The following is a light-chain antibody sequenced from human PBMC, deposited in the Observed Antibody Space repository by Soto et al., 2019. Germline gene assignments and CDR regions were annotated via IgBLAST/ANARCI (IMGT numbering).Light chain of an antibody. CDR2: DAS. CDR1: QSVNSY. CDR3: QQRINWPLYT. Sequence: EIVLTQSPATPSLSPGERATLSCRASQSVNSYLAWYQQKPGQAPRLLIYDASNRATGIPARFSGSGSGTDFTLTISSLEPEDFAVYYCQQRINWPLYTFGQGTKLEIK. V-gene: IGKV3-11*01. J-gene: IGKJ2*01.